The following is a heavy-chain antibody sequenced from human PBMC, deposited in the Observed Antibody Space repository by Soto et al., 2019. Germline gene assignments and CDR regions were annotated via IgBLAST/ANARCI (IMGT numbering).Heavy chain of an antibody. CDR3: ARDSARITIFGASYYYYGMEV. V-gene: IGHV3-30-3*01. J-gene: IGHJ6*02. CDR1: EVKIVSYA. CDR2: ISYDGSNK. Sequence: RDSCAASEVKIVSYAMRRVRKEKGKGLEWVAVISYDGSNKYYADSVKGRFTISRDNSKNTLYLQMNSLRAEDTAVYYCARDSARITIFGASYYYYGMEVWGQGTTVTVSS. D-gene: IGHD3-3*01.